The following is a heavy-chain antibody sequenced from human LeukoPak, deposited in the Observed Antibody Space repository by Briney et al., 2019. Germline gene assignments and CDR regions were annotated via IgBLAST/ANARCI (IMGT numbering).Heavy chain of an antibody. CDR1: GLTFGVYD. Sequence: GGSLTLSCTASGLTFGVYDMSGLRQAPGKGLEWVGFIRRKTYGGTTEYAASVKGRFTISRDDSKSIAYLQMNSLKASDTAMYYCARDMAADGTDVFDYWDRGKVVTVSS. D-gene: IGHD6-13*01. CDR3: ARDMAADGTDVFDY. CDR2: IRRKTYGGTT. V-gene: IGHV3-49*03. J-gene: IGHJ4*02.